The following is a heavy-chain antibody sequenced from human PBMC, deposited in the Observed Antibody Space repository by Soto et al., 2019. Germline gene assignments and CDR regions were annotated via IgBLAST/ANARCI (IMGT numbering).Heavy chain of an antibody. CDR3: ARDTAVAGHSGDYWIDP. V-gene: IGHV6-1*01. J-gene: IGHJ5*02. Sequence: SQTLSLTCVISGDSVSSNSAAWNWIRQSPSRGLEWLGRTYYRSKWYNDYAVSVKSRITINPDTSKNQFSLQLNSVTPEDTAVYYCARDTAVAGHSGDYWIDPRGQATLVTVSS. CDR1: GDSVSSNSAA. D-gene: IGHD6-19*01. CDR2: TYYRSKWYN.